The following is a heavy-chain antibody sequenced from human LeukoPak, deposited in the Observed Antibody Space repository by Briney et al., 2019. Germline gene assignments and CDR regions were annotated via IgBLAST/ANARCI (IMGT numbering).Heavy chain of an antibody. CDR2: IYYSGST. V-gene: IGHV4-59*01. Sequence: SETLSLTCTVSGGSISNYYWSWIRQPPGKGLEWIGYIYYSGSTNYNPSLKSRVTISVDTSKKQFSLKLSSVTAADTAVYYCARDLGSMVRGYFGIDYWGQGSLVTVFS. J-gene: IGHJ4*02. CDR3: ARDLGSMVRGYFGIDY. CDR1: GGSISNYY. D-gene: IGHD3-10*01.